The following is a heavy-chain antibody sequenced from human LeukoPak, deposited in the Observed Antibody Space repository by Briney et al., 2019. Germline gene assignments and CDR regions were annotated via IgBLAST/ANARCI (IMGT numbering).Heavy chain of an antibody. CDR1: GDPISSHSGYK. V-gene: IGHV4-61*08. CDR3: AREWSAFDY. Sequence: PSETLSLTCTVSGDPISSHSGYKWNWIRQAPGKGLEWIGYVYYSGTTSYNPSVNSRVTISVDTSKNQFSLKLTSVTAADTAVYYCAREWSAFDYWGQGTLVTASS. J-gene: IGHJ4*02. D-gene: IGHD3-3*01. CDR2: VYYSGTT.